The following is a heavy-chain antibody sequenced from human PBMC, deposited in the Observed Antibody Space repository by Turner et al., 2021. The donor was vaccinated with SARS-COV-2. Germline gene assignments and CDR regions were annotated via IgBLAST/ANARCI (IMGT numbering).Heavy chain of an antibody. CDR3: VVPAAVMWATMGAFDI. CDR2: IRGSGGST. J-gene: IGHJ3*02. CDR1: GFTFSNYA. V-gene: IGHV3-23*01. D-gene: IGHD5-12*01. Sequence: EVQLLESGGGLVQPGGSLRLSRAAPGFTFSNYAMSWVRQTPGKGLEWVSAIRGSGGSTFYADSVKGRFTISRDNSKNTLYLQMNSLRAEDTAVYYCVVPAAVMWATMGAFDIWGQGTMVTVSS.